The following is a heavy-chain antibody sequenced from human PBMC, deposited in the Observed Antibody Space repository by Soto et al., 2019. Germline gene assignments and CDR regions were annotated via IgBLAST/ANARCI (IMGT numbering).Heavy chain of an antibody. Sequence: QVQLVQSGAEVRKPGASVRLSCKASGYTFTRFYLHWVRPAPGQGLEWMGIINTRGGTTAYAQNFRGRLTVTLDTSTNTLYMELSDLRSDDTAVYYCARGPDDSDVPRWDYWGQGTRVTVSS. D-gene: IGHD4-17*01. CDR3: ARGPDDSDVPRWDY. CDR2: INTRGGTT. J-gene: IGHJ4*02. V-gene: IGHV1-46*01. CDR1: GYTFTRFY.